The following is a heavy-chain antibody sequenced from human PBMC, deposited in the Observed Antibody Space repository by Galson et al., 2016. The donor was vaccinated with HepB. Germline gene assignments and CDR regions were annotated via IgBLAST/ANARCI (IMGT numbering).Heavy chain of an antibody. CDR1: GFSVIRHG. V-gene: IGHV3-33*01. J-gene: IGHJ3*01. D-gene: IGHD2-15*01. CDR3: VREVSTSGEPGAFDV. CDR2: IWYGGTY. Sequence: SLRLSCAASGFSVIRHGMHWVRQAPGKGLEWVAVIWYGGTYNADSVKGRFTISRNIFKNTLYLEMSNLRVDDTAVYYCVREVSTSGEPGAFDVWGQGTTVTVSA.